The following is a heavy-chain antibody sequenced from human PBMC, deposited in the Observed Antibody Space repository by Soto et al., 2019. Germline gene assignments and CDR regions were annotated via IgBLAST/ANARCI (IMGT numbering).Heavy chain of an antibody. CDR2: MNPNSGNT. CDR3: CTEKSYGDADD. V-gene: IGHV1-8*01. D-gene: IGHD5-18*01. CDR1: GYTFTSYD. J-gene: IGHJ4*02. Sequence: QVQLVQSGAEVKKPGASVKVSCKASGYTFTSYDINWVRQATGQGLEWMGWMNPNSGNTGYAQKFPGRVTMTRNNSTSTAYMELSSMITEDTAVYYCCTEKSYGDADDWGQGTLVTVSS.